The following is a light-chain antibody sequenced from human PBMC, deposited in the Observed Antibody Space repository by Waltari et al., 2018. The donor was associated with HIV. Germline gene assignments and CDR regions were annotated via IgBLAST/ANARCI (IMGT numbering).Light chain of an antibody. CDR2: EVT. J-gene: IGLJ1*01. Sequence: QSALTQPASVSGSPGQSITISCTGTSSDFGNYNYISGYQQCPGKAPKLIIYEVTKRPSGFSNRFAGSKSGNTASLISAGLQAEDEADYYCCSYAGSSRNVFGTGTKVTVL. CDR3: CSYAGSSRNV. V-gene: IGLV2-23*02. CDR1: SSDFGNYNY.